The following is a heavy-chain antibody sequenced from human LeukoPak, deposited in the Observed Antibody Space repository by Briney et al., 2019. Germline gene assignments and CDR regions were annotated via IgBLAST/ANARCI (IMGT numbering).Heavy chain of an antibody. V-gene: IGHV4-34*01. CDR1: GGSFSDYY. CDR2: INHSGHT. J-gene: IGHJ4*02. D-gene: IGHD3-10*01. Sequence: SETLSLTCAVYGGSFSDYYWCWIRQPPGKGLEWIGEINHSGHTNYNPSLKSRVTISVDTSKNQFSLRMSSVTAADTAVYYCARDGLNYYGSGSHRGNDYWGQGTLVTVSS. CDR3: ARDGLNYYGSGSHRGNDY.